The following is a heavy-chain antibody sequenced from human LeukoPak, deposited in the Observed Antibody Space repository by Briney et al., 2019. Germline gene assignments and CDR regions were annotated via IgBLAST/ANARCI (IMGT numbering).Heavy chain of an antibody. Sequence: GESLKISCKGSGYSFTNYWIGWVRQMPGKGLEWMGIIYPGDSDTRYSPSFQGQVTISADKSINTAYLQWSSLKASDTAMYYCARRVSSSWPGNFDYWGQGTLVTVSS. J-gene: IGHJ4*02. V-gene: IGHV5-51*01. CDR3: ARRVSSSWPGNFDY. CDR2: IYPGDSDT. CDR1: GYSFTNYW. D-gene: IGHD6-13*01.